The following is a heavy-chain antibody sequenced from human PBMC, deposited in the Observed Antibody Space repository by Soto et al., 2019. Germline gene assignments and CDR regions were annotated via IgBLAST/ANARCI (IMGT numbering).Heavy chain of an antibody. CDR1: GFSLSTSRVG. V-gene: IGHV2-5*02. Sequence: QITLKESGPTLVKPTQTLTLTCTFSGFSLSTSRVGVGWIRQPPGKALEWLALIYWDDDKRYSPSLKTRLTITKDTSKNQVVLTMTNMDPVDTASYFCAHYRSCGDYMYDFYSWGQGTLVTVSS. CDR2: IYWDDDK. D-gene: IGHD4-17*01. J-gene: IGHJ4*02. CDR3: AHYRSCGDYMYDFYS.